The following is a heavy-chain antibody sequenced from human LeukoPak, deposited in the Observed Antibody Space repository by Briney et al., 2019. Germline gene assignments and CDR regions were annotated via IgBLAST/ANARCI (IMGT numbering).Heavy chain of an antibody. J-gene: IGHJ4*02. CDR2: VDPEDGET. CDR3: ATGRSYYSPLDY. CDR1: GYTFTDYY. Sequence: ASVKVSCKVSGYTFTDYYMHWVQQAPGKGLEWMGLVDPEDGETIYAEKFQGRVTITADTSTDTAYMELSSLRSEDTAVYYCATGRSYYSPLDYWGQRTLVTVSS. V-gene: IGHV1-69-2*01. D-gene: IGHD3-10*01.